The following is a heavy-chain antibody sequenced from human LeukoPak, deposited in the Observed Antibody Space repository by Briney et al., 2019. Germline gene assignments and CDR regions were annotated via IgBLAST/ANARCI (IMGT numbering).Heavy chain of an antibody. V-gene: IGHV3-53*01. CDR3: ARGVEPLAANTLAY. J-gene: IGHJ4*02. Sequence: GGSLRLSCAASGLTAITNDMTWVRQAPGKGLEWVSVLYSDGNTKYADSVQGRFTISRDNSKNTLYLEMNSLSPDDTAVYYCARGVEPLAANTLAYWGQGTLVTVSS. CDR1: GLTAITND. CDR2: LYSDGNT. D-gene: IGHD1-14*01.